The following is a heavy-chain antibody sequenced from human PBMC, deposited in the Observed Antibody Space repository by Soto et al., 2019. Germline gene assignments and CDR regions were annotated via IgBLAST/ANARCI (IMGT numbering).Heavy chain of an antibody. CDR3: ARDILNVGPRANDAFDV. Sequence: QVQLVQSGAEVKKPGASVKISCQASGFTFSDTLINWVRQGPGQRLEWMGWINPANGNTRYSESFQGRVSISSPSSASTVYVALSDLTSEDTAVYSCARDILNVGPRANDAFDVWGQGTLITVSS. V-gene: IGHV1-3*01. D-gene: IGHD1-1*01. J-gene: IGHJ3*01. CDR1: GFTFSDTL. CDR2: INPANGNT.